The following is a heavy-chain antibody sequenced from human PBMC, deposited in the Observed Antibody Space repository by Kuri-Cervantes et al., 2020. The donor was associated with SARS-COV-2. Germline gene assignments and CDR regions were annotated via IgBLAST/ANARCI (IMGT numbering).Heavy chain of an antibody. CDR2: IYGGGST. CDR1: GFTVSSNY. D-gene: IGHD6-13*01. V-gene: IGHV3-53*01. Sequence: GGSLRLSCAASGFTVSSNYMSWVRQAPGKGLEWVSIIYGGGSTYYADSVKGRFTISRDNFKNTLYLQMNSLRAEDTAVYYCARGYEARYSSSWYLDYWGQGTLVTVSS. CDR3: ARGYEARYSSSWYLDY. J-gene: IGHJ4*02.